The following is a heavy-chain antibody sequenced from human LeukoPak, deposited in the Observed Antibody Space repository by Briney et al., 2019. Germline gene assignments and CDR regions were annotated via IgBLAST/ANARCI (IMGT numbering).Heavy chain of an antibody. J-gene: IGHJ2*01. D-gene: IGHD2-2*01. V-gene: IGHV1-18*01. CDR2: ISAYNGNT. Sequence: GASVKVSCKASGYTFTSYGISWVRQAPGQGLEWMGWISAYNGNTNYAQKLQGRVTITADESTSTAYMELSSLRSEDTAVYYCARRWGPLCSSASCYWRDWYFDLWGRGTLVTVSS. CDR1: GYTFTSYG. CDR3: ARRWGPLCSSASCYWRDWYFDL.